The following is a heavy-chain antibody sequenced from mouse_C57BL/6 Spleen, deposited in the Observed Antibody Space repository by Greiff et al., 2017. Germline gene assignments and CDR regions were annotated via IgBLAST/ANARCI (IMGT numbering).Heavy chain of an antibody. D-gene: IGHD3-2*02. Sequence: QVQLQQSGAELVRPGASVKLSCKASGYTFTGYCINWVKQRPGQGLEWIARIYPGSGNTYYNEKFKGKATLTAEKSSSTAYMQLSSLTSEDSAVYCCARGDSSGIDYWGQGTTLTVSS. CDR1: GYTFTGYC. CDR2: IYPGSGNT. V-gene: IGHV1-76*01. J-gene: IGHJ2*01. CDR3: ARGDSSGIDY.